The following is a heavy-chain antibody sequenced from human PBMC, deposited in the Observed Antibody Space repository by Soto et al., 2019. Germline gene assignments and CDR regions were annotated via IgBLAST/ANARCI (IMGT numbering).Heavy chain of an antibody. Sequence: PGGSLRLSCAASGFTFSSYAMSWIRQAPGKGQEWVSAISGSGGSTYYADSVKGLFTISRDNSKNTLYLQMNSLRAVDTAVYYCAKKFWISSWTLDYWGQGTLVTVSS. V-gene: IGHV3-23*01. CDR3: AKKFWISSWTLDY. J-gene: IGHJ4*02. CDR1: GFTFSSYA. D-gene: IGHD6-13*01. CDR2: ISGSGGST.